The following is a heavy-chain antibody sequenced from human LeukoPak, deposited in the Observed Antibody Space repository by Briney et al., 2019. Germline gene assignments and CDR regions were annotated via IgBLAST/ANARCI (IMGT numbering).Heavy chain of an antibody. Sequence: SSETLSLTCTVSGGSISSGGYSWSWIRQPPGKDLEWIGYIYHSGNTYYNPSLKSRVTISVDRSKNQFSLKLTSVTAADTAVYYCARGGDSSGFYYYFDYWGQGTLVTVSS. CDR3: ARGGDSSGFYYYFDY. V-gene: IGHV4-30-2*01. CDR1: GGSISSGGYS. D-gene: IGHD3-22*01. J-gene: IGHJ4*02. CDR2: IYHSGNT.